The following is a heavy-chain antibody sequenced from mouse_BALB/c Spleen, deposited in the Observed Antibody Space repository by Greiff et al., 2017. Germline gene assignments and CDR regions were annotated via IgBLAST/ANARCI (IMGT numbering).Heavy chain of an antibody. CDR2: INSNGGST. D-gene: IGHD1-1*01. J-gene: IGHJ1*01. V-gene: IGHV5-6-2*01. CDR3: ARHRDYGSSYGKYFDV. Sequence: DVKLVESGGGLVKLGGSLKLSCAASGFTFSSYYMSWVRQTPEKRLELVAAINSNGGSTYYPDTVKARFTISRDNAKNTLYLQMSSLKSEDTALYYCARHRDYGSSYGKYFDVWGAGTTVTVSS. CDR1: GFTFSSYY.